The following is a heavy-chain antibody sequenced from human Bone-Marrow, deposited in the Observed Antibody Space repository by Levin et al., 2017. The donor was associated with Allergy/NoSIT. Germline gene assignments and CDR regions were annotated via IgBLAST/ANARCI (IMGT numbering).Heavy chain of an antibody. CDR2: IYYSGST. J-gene: IGHJ6*02. V-gene: IGHV4-39*07. Sequence: KASETLSLTCTVSGDSISSTTYYWGWIRQPPGKGLEWIGSIYYSGSTYYNPSLKSRVTISEDTSKNQFSLKLSSVTAADTAVYYCARERLWFGELIYYNGLDVWGQGTTVTVSS. D-gene: IGHD3-10*01. CDR1: GDSISSTTYY. CDR3: ARERLWFGELIYYNGLDV.